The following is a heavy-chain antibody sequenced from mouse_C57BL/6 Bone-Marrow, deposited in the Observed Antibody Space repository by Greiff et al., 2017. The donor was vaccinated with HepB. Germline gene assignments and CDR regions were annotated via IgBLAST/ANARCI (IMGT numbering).Heavy chain of an antibody. CDR3: ARYYGSSPWFAY. V-gene: IGHV14-2*01. J-gene: IGHJ3*01. CDR1: GFNIKDYY. CDR2: IDPEDGET. Sequence: EVKLVESGAELVKPGASVKLSCTASGFNIKDYYMHWVKQRTEQGLEWIGRIDPEDGETKYAPKFQGKATITADTASNTAYLQLSSLTSEDTAVYYCARYYGSSPWFAYWGQGTLVTVSA. D-gene: IGHD1-1*01.